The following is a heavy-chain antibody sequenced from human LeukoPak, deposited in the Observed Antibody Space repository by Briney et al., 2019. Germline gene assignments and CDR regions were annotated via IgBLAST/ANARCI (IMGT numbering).Heavy chain of an antibody. V-gene: IGHV4-39*07. CDR3: GGIYGRGSGGGDDY. Sequence: SETLSLTCTVSGDSINNKNFYWGWIRKPPGKGLEWIGSIYYSGHTYYNPSLKSRVTLSVDTSKNQFSLKLSSVTAADTAVYHCGGIYGRGSGGGDDYWGQGTLVTVSS. CDR1: GDSINNKNFY. D-gene: IGHD3-10*01. J-gene: IGHJ4*02. CDR2: IYYSGHT.